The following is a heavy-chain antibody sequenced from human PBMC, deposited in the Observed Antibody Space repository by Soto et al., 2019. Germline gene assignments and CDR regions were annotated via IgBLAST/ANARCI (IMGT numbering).Heavy chain of an antibody. D-gene: IGHD6-13*01. V-gene: IGHV3-48*04. CDR2: ISSSGSTI. CDR1: GFTFSSYS. J-gene: IGHJ4*02. Sequence: GGSLRLSCVASGFTFSSYSMNWVRQAPGKGLEWVSYISSSGSTICYADSVKGRFTISRDNAKNTLYLQMNSLRAEDTAVYYCARGIAAAGTDYWGQGTPVTVSS. CDR3: ARGIAAAGTDY.